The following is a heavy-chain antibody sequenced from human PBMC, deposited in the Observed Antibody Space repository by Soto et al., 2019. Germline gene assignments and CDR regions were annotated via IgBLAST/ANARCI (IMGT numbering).Heavy chain of an antibody. J-gene: IGHJ5*02. V-gene: IGHV4-30-4*01. CDR2: IYYSGST. Sequence: PTETLSLTCTVSGGSISSGDYYWSWIRQPPGKGLEWIGYIYYSGSTYYNPSLKSRVTISVDTSKNQFSLKLSSVTAADTAVYYCATEDYCGGDCLPWGQGTLVTVSS. D-gene: IGHD2-21*02. CDR3: ATEDYCGGDCLP. CDR1: GGSISSGDYY.